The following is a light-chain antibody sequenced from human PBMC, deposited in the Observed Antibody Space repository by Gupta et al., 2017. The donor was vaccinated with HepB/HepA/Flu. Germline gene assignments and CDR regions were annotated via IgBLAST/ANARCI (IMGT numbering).Light chain of an antibody. CDR1: QSVSSY. V-gene: IGKV3-11*01. J-gene: IGKJ4*01. CDR3: QQRSNWPLT. CDR2: DAS. Sequence: EIVLTQSLATRSLSPGERATLSCRASQSVSSYLAWYQQKPGQAPRLLIYDASNRATGIPARFSGSGSGTDFSLTISSLEPEDFAVYYCQQRSNWPLTSGGGTKVEIK.